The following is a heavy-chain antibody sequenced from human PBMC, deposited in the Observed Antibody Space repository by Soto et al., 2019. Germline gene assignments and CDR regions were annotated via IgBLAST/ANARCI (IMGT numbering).Heavy chain of an antibody. D-gene: IGHD3-10*01. Sequence: PSETLSLTCAVSGGSISSSNWWSWVRQPPGKGLEWIGEIYHSGSTNYNPSLKSRVTISVDKSKNQFSLKLSSVTAADTAVYYCARDMVRGDHNYYYYGMDVWGQGTTVTVSS. J-gene: IGHJ6*02. V-gene: IGHV4-4*02. CDR2: IYHSGST. CDR3: ARDMVRGDHNYYYYGMDV. CDR1: GGSISSSNW.